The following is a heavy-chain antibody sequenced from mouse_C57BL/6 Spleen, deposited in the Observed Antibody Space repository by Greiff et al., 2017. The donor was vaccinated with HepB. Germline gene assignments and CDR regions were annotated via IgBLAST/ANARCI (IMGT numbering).Heavy chain of an antibody. CDR1: GFSLTSYG. J-gene: IGHJ3*01. V-gene: IGHV2-5*01. D-gene: IGHD2-3*01. Sequence: VQLQQSGPGLVQPSQSLSITCTVSGFSLTSYGLHWVRQSPGKGLEWLGVIWRGGSTDYNAAFMSRLSITKDNSKSQVFFKMNSLQADDTAIYYCAKNSGYDGYPAWFAYWGQGTLVTVSA. CDR2: IWRGGST. CDR3: AKNSGYDGYPAWFAY.